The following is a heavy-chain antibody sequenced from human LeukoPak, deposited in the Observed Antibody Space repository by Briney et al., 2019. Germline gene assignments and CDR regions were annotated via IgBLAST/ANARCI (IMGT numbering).Heavy chain of an antibody. J-gene: IGHJ5*02. V-gene: IGHV4-59*11. CDR1: GGSISSHY. Sequence: SETLSLTCTVSGGSISSHYWSWIRQPPGKGLEWIGYIYYSGSTNYNPSLKSRVTISVDTSKNQFSLKLSSVTAADTAVYYCARRSQYNWFDPWGQGTLVTVSS. CDR3: ARRSQYNWFDP. CDR2: IYYSGST.